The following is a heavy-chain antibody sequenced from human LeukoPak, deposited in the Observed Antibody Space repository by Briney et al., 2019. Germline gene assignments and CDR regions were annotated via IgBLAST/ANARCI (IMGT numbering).Heavy chain of an antibody. CDR1: GFTFSSYA. J-gene: IGHJ4*02. D-gene: IGHD3-10*01. CDR3: ANARGG. Sequence: PGGSLRLSCVASGFTFSSYAMSWVRQAPGKGLEWVSAISDSGGNTYYADSMKGRFTISRDNSKNTLYLQMNSLRADDTAIYYCANARGGWGQGTLVTVSS. V-gene: IGHV3-23*01. CDR2: ISDSGGNT.